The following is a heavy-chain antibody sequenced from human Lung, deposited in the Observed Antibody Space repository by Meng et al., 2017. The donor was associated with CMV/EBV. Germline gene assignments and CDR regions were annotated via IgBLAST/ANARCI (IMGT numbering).Heavy chain of an antibody. CDR3: RDGHYSNR. Sequence: EVRLLESGGGLVQPGGSLRISCTVSGLTFSNFWMSWVRQAPGKGLEWVANIKSDGSEKYYLDSVKGRFTISRDNAKNSLYLQMSSLRVEDTALYYCRDGHYSNRWGQGTLVTVSS. D-gene: IGHD2-8*01. CDR1: GLTFSNFW. V-gene: IGHV3-7*02. CDR2: IKSDGSEK. J-gene: IGHJ4*02.